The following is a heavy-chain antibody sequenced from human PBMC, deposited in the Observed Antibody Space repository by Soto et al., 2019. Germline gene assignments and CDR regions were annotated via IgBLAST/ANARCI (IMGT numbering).Heavy chain of an antibody. D-gene: IGHD3-3*01. CDR1: GYTFTSYY. J-gene: IGHJ4*02. V-gene: IGHV1-46*01. Sequence: GASVKVSCKASGYTFTSYYMHWVRQAPGQGLEWMGIINPSGGSTSYAQKFQGRVTMTRDTSTSTVYMELSSLRSEDTAVYYCARDHTLEYYDFWSGYWGYFDYWGQGTLVTVSS. CDR3: ARDHTLEYYDFWSGYWGYFDY. CDR2: INPSGGST.